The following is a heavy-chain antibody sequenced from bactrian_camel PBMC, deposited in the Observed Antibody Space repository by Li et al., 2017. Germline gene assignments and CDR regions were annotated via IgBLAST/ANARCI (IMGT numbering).Heavy chain of an antibody. CDR1: GFTFSNYA. J-gene: IGHJ4*01. CDR2: IYGYGDSYI. CDR3: VKGASYAATGEYDK. Sequence: HVQLVESGGDLVQPGGSLRLSCAASGFTFSNYAMYWVRQAPGKGVERVSSIYGYGDSYIWYADSVRGRFTISRDNTKNTLYLQLNTLKTEDTAMYYCVKGASYAATGEYDKWGQGTQVTVS. D-gene: IGHD3*01. V-gene: IGHV3S6*01.